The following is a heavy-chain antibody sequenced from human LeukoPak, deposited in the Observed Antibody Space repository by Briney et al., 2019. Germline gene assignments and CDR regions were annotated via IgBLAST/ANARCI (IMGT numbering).Heavy chain of an antibody. V-gene: IGHV3-21*01. J-gene: IGHJ5*02. CDR3: ARGGWNDRYNWFDP. CDR1: GFTFSSYS. D-gene: IGHD1-1*01. Sequence: GGSLRLSCAASGFTFSSYSMNWLRQAPGKGLEWVSSISSSSSYIYYADSVKGRFTISRDNAKNSLYLQMNSLRAEDTAVYYCARGGWNDRYNWFDPWGQGTLVTVSS. CDR2: ISSSSSYI.